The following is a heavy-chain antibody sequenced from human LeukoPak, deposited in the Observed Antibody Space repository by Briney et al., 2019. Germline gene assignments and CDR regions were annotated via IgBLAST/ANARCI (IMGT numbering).Heavy chain of an antibody. CDR3: ARHGGESIVAMILHAFDI. D-gene: IGHD5-12*01. CDR2: IYYSGST. J-gene: IGHJ3*02. V-gene: IGHV4-59*08. Sequence: SETLSLTCTVSGGSISSYYWSWIRQPPGKGLEWIGSIYYSGSTNYNPSLKSRVTMSVDTSKNQFSLKLSSVTAADTAVYYCARHGGESIVAMILHAFDIWGQGTMVTVSS. CDR1: GGSISSYY.